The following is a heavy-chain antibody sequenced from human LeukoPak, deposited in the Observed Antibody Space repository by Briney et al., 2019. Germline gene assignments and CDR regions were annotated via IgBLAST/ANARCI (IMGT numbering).Heavy chain of an antibody. D-gene: IGHD6-13*01. V-gene: IGHV4-34*01. Sequence: KPSETLSLTCAVYGRPFSGYYWSWMRQPPGKGLEGIGEINHSGSTNYNPSLKSRVTISVDTSKNQFSLKLSSVTAADTAVYYCARGLVSSSGWFDPWGQGTLVTVSS. J-gene: IGHJ5*02. CDR3: ARGLVSSSGWFDP. CDR1: GRPFSGYY. CDR2: INHSGST.